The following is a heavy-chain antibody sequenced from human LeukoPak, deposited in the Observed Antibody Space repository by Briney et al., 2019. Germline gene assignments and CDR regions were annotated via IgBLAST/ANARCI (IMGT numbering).Heavy chain of an antibody. Sequence: SETLSLTCAVYGGSFSGYYWSWIRQPPGKGLEWIGEINHSGSTNYNPSLKSRVTISVDTSKNQFSLKLSSVTAADTAVYYCASTARPFIGRYFDYWGQGTLVTVSS. CDR3: ASTARPFIGRYFDY. D-gene: IGHD6-6*01. CDR1: GGSFSGYY. J-gene: IGHJ4*01. CDR2: INHSGST. V-gene: IGHV4-34*01.